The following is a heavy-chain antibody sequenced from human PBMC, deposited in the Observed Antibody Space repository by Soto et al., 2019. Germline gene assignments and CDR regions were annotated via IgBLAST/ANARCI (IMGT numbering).Heavy chain of an antibody. D-gene: IGHD2-15*01. CDR1: GFTFSSYA. V-gene: IGHV3-23*01. J-gene: IGHJ4*02. CDR3: AKFVVVVAATPFDYFDY. Sequence: LSLTCAASGFTFSSYAMSWVRQAPGKGLEWVSAISGSGGSTYYADSVKGRFTISRDNSKNTLYLQMNSLRAEDTAVYYCAKFVVVVAATPFDYFDYWGQGTLVTVSS. CDR2: ISGSGGST.